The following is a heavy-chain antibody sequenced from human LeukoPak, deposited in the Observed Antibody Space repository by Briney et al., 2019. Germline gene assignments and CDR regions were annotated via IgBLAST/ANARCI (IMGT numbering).Heavy chain of an antibody. D-gene: IGHD3-10*01. CDR2: MNPNSGNT. Sequence: ASVKVSCKTSGYTFTSYDINWVRQTTGQGLEWMGWMNPNSGNTGYAQKFQGRVTMTRNPSISTAYMELSRLNSADTAVYYCARESGFYGSGSRYWGQGTLVTVSS. V-gene: IGHV1-8*01. CDR3: ARESGFYGSGSRY. CDR1: GYTFTSYD. J-gene: IGHJ4*02.